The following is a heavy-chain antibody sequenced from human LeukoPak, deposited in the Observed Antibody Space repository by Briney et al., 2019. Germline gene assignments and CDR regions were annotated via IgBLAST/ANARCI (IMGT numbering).Heavy chain of an antibody. D-gene: IGHD2-2*01. CDR2: TYYRSKWYN. CDR3: ARVGGVGVVVPAAKFAITMVRPSSAFGAFDI. CDR1: GDSVSSNSAA. V-gene: IGHV6-1*01. Sequence: SQTLSLTCAISGDSVSSNSAAWNWIRQSPSRGLEWLGRTYYRSKWYNDYAVSVKSRITINPDTSKNQFSLQLNSVTPEDTAVYYCARVGGVGVVVPAAKFAITMVRPSSAFGAFDIWGQGTMVTVSS. J-gene: IGHJ3*02.